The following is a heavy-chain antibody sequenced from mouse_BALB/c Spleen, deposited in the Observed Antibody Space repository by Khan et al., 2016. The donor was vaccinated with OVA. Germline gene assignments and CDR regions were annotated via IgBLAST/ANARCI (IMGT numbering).Heavy chain of an antibody. D-gene: IGHD3-3*01. CDR1: GFSLTSYG. J-gene: IGHJ2*01. V-gene: IGHV2-9*02. Sequence: QVQLQQSGPGLVAPSQSLSITCTVSGFSLTSYGVHWVRQPPGKGLEWLGVIWAGGGTNYNSENMSSLSISTDNSTSEVFLKMNSLQTNDTARYYCDRVEDIWGQGTTLTVSS. CDR2: IWAGGGT. CDR3: DRVEDI.